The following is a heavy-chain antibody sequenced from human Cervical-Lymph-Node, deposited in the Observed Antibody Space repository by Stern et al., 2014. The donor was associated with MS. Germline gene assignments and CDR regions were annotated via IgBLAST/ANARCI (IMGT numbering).Heavy chain of an antibody. J-gene: IGHJ6*02. Sequence: QVQLQESGPGLVKPSQTLSLTCTVSGGSISSGSYYWSWIRQPAGKGLEWIGRIYTSGSTNYNPSPKSRVTISVEPSKNQLSPKLSSVTAADTAVYYCARGYINYPYYYYGMDVWGQGTTVTVSS. CDR1: GGSISSGSYY. D-gene: IGHD4-11*01. CDR3: ARGYINYPYYYYGMDV. CDR2: IYTSGST. V-gene: IGHV4-61*02.